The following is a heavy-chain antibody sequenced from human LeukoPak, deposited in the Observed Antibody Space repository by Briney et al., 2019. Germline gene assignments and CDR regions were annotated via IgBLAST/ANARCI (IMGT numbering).Heavy chain of an antibody. V-gene: IGHV3-20*01. J-gene: IGHJ5*02. Sequence: GGSLRLSRAASGFTLDDYCMSWVPQAPPKGLEWVSGINSNGGSTGYADSVKGRFTISRDNAKNSLYLQMNSLRAEDTALYHCARGSGYDPNWFDPWGQGTLVTVSS. CDR2: INSNGGST. D-gene: IGHD5-12*01. CDR1: GFTLDDYC. CDR3: ARGSGYDPNWFDP.